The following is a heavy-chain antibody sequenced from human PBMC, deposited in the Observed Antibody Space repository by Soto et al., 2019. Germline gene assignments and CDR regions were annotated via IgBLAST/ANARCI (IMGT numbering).Heavy chain of an antibody. CDR2: INHSGST. V-gene: IGHV4-34*01. D-gene: IGHD4-17*01. Sequence: SETLSLTCAVYGGSFSGYYWSWIRQPPGKGLEWIGEINHSGSTNYNPSLKSRVTISVDTSKNQFSLKLSSVTAADTAVYYCARSRLRLSMDVWGKGTTVTVSS. CDR1: GGSFSGYY. J-gene: IGHJ6*04. CDR3: ARSRLRLSMDV.